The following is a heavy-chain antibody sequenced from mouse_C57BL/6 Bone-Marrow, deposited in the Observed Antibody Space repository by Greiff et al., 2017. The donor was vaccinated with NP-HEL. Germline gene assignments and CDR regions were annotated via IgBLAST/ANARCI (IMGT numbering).Heavy chain of an antibody. CDR2: ISSGGSYT. Sequence: EVQGVESGGDLVKPGGSLKLSCAASGFTFSSYGMSWVRQTPDKRLEWVATISSGGSYTYYPDSVKGRFTISRDNAKNTLYLQMSSLKSEDTAMYYCACPDDYDIAWFAYWGQGTLVTVSA. V-gene: IGHV5-6*01. CDR1: GFTFSSYG. J-gene: IGHJ3*01. D-gene: IGHD2-4*01. CDR3: ACPDDYDIAWFAY.